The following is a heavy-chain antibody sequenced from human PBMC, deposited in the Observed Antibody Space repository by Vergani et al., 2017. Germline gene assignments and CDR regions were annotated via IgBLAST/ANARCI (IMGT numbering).Heavy chain of an antibody. CDR1: GYTFTGYY. D-gene: IGHD1-26*01. V-gene: IGHV1-2*02. J-gene: IGHJ4*02. CDR3: ARELGRGLSGSYYYFDY. Sequence: QVQLVQSGAEVKKPGASVKVSCKASGYTFTGYYMHWVRQAPGQGLEWMGWINPNSGGTNYAQKFQGRVTMTRDTSISTAYMELSRLRSDDTAVYYCARELGRGLSGSYYYFDYWGQGTLVTVSS. CDR2: INPNSGGT.